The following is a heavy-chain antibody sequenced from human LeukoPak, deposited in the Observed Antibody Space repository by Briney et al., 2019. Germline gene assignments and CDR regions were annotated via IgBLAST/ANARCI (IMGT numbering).Heavy chain of an antibody. V-gene: IGHV4-34*01. CDR3: ARGRSAVSLDY. CDR1: GGSFSGYY. D-gene: IGHD4-17*01. Sequence: PSETLSLTCAVYGGSFSGYYWSWIRQPPGKGLEWIGEINHSGSTNYNPSLKSRVTISVDTSKNQSSLKLSSVTAADTAVYYCARGRSAVSLDYWGQGTLVTVSS. J-gene: IGHJ4*02. CDR2: INHSGST.